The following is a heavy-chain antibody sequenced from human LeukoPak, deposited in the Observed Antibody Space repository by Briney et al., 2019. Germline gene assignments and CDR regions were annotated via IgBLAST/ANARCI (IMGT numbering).Heavy chain of an antibody. J-gene: IGHJ2*01. CDR2: INHSGST. CDR3: ARCSTVTTPGGWYFDL. Sequence: SETLSLTCAVYGGSFSGYYWSWIRQPPGKGLEWIGEINHSGSTNYNPSLKSRVTISVDTSKNQFSLKLNSVTAADTAVYYCARCSTVTTPGGWYFDLWGRGTLVTVSS. D-gene: IGHD4-17*01. V-gene: IGHV4-34*01. CDR1: GGSFSGYY.